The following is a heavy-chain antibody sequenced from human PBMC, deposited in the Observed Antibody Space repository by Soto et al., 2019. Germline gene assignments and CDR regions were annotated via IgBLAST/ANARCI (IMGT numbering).Heavy chain of an antibody. J-gene: IGHJ6*02. CDR3: ARVRFGEWGYAMDV. D-gene: IGHD3-10*01. Sequence: QVQLVESGGGLVKPGGSLRLSCAASGLTFSDCYMNWIRQAPGKGLEWVSYISSSGSSINYAGSVKGRFTISRDNAKNSLYRHMNSLRAEDTAMYYCARVRFGEWGYAMDVWGQGTTVTVSS. CDR2: ISSSGSSI. CDR1: GLTFSDCY. V-gene: IGHV3-11*01.